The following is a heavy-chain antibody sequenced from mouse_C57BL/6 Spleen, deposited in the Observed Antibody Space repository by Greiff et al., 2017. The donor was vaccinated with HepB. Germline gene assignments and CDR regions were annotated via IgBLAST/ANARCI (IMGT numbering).Heavy chain of an antibody. Sequence: VQLQQSGAELVKPGASVKLSCKASGYTFTEYTIHWVKQRTGQGLEWIGWIYPGSGSIKYNEKFKDKATLTADKYSSTVYMELSRLTSEDSAVYFCARHEERWTRDYFDYWGQGTTLTVSS. CDR1: GYTFTEYT. D-gene: IGHD1-1*02. CDR3: ARHEERWTRDYFDY. CDR2: IYPGSGSI. V-gene: IGHV1-62-2*01. J-gene: IGHJ2*01.